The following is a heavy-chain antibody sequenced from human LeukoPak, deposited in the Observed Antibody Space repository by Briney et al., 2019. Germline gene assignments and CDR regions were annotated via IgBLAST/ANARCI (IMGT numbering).Heavy chain of an antibody. CDR1: GYTFTSYG. V-gene: IGHV1-18*01. J-gene: IGHJ6*02. CDR3: ARLMDSSSWYVYYYYGMDV. CDR2: ISAYNGNT. Sequence: ASVTVSFTASGYTFTSYGFSWVRHAPGQGHEWMGWISAYNGNTNYAQKLQGRVTMTTDTSTSTAYMELRSLRSDDTAVYYCARLMDSSSWYVYYYYGMDVWDQGTTVTVSS. D-gene: IGHD6-13*01.